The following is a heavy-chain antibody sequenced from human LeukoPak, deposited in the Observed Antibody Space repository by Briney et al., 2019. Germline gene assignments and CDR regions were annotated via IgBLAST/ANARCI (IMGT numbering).Heavy chain of an antibody. V-gene: IGHV4-61*02. Sequence: SETLSLTCTVSGGSISSGSTYWSWIRQPAGKGLEWIGRIYTSGSTNYNPSLRSRATISVDTSKNQFSLKLSSVTAADTAVYYCARGGLYCTNGVCYTWFDPWGQGTLVSVFS. CDR3: ARGGLYCTNGVCYTWFDP. CDR2: IYTSGST. J-gene: IGHJ5*02. CDR1: GGSISSGSTY. D-gene: IGHD2-8*01.